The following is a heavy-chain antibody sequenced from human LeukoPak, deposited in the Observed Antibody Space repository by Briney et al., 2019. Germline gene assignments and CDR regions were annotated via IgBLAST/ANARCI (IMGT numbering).Heavy chain of an antibody. D-gene: IGHD3-3*01. CDR1: GYTFTSYG. V-gene: IGHV1-18*01. Sequence: GASVKVSCKASGYTFTSYGISWVRQAPGQGLEWMGWISAYNGNTNYAQKLQGRVTMTTDTSMSTAYMELRSLRSDDTAVYYCARAPPDFWSAFKHSGGDYWGQGTLVTVSS. J-gene: IGHJ4*02. CDR3: ARAPPDFWSAFKHSGGDY. CDR2: ISAYNGNT.